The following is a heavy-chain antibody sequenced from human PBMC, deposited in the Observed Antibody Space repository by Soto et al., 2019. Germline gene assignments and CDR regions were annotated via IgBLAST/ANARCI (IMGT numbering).Heavy chain of an antibody. V-gene: IGHV3-11*06. Sequence: KPGGSLRLSCAASGFTFRDPYMSWLRQAPGKGLEWVSYISGGGSYTNYADSVKGRFTISRDNAKNSLFLQMNNLGAEDTALYYCARQTNNYFDNHDYQGQGPLGTVSS. CDR1: GFTFRDPY. D-gene: IGHD3-22*01. CDR3: ARQTNNYFDNHDY. J-gene: IGHJ4*02. CDR2: ISGGGSYT.